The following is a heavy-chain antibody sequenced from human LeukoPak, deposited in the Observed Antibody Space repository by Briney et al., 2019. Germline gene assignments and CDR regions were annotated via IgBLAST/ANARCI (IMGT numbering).Heavy chain of an antibody. CDR1: GDSISSYY. J-gene: IGHJ5*02. D-gene: IGHD3-10*01. V-gene: IGHV4-59*01. Sequence: SETLSLTCTVSGDSISSYYWSWIRQPPGKGLEWIGYIYYSGSTNYNPSLKSRVTISVDTSKNQFSLKLSSVTAADTAVYYCARATFTMVRGVINNWFDPWGQGTLVTVSS. CDR3: ARATFTMVRGVINNWFDP. CDR2: IYYSGST.